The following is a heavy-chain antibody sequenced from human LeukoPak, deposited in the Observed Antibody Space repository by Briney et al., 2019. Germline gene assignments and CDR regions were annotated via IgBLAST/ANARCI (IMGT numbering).Heavy chain of an antibody. CDR1: GFTLTDYY. Sequence: ASVKVSCRASGFTLTDYYIHWVRQAPGQGLEWKGWINPNSGTTNFAQKFQGRVTMTRDTSISTAYMELSRLRSDDTAVYYCARTTGGYCTSTSCLFEYWGQGTLVTVSS. D-gene: IGHD2-2*01. V-gene: IGHV1-2*02. CDR3: ARTTGGYCTSTSCLFEY. CDR2: INPNSGTT. J-gene: IGHJ4*02.